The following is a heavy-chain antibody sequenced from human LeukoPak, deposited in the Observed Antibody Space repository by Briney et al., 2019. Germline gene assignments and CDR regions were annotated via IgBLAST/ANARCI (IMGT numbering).Heavy chain of an antibody. CDR1: GLTVSSNY. D-gene: IGHD2/OR15-2a*01. V-gene: IGHV3-53*05. J-gene: IGHJ4*02. CDR2: IYSDGST. CDR3: AKGLYATSSVFDS. Sequence: GGSLRLSCAASGLTVSSNYMSWVRQTPGKGLEWVSVIYSDGSTYYADSVKGRFTISRDNSKNTLYLQMNSLRAEDTAVFFCAKGLYATSSVFDSWGQGTLVTVSS.